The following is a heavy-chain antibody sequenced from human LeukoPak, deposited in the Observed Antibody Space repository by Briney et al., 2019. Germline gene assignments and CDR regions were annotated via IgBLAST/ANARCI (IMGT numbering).Heavy chain of an antibody. J-gene: IGHJ4*02. CDR3: AREKRSDFGGNIPRFFDY. CDR2: INSDGNNT. D-gene: IGHD4-23*01. V-gene: IGHV3-74*01. CDR1: GFTFSDYW. Sequence: PGGSLRLSCAASGFTFSDYWMHWVRQAPGKGLVWVSRINSDGNNTNYADSVKGRFTISRDNAKSTLSLQMNSLRDADTAVYYCAREKRSDFGGNIPRFFDYWGQGTLVTVSS.